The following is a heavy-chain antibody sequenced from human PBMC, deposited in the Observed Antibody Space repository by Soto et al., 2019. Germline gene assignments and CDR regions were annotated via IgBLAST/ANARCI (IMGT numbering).Heavy chain of an antibody. CDR2: INPGGGAT. CDR1: GYIFTNYY. CDR3: AGGIVGAMILWFDP. Sequence: QVQLVQSGAEVKKPGASVKVSCKASGYIFTNYYIYWVRQAPGQGLEYIGIINPGGGATDYAQKFQGRVTMTRDTSTSTVYMELSSLRYEETAVYYCAGGIVGAMILWFDPWGQGTLVTVSS. D-gene: IGHD1-26*01. J-gene: IGHJ5*02. V-gene: IGHV1-46*01.